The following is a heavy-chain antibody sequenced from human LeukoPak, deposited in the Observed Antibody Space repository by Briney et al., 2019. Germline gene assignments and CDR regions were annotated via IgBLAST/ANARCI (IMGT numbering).Heavy chain of an antibody. CDR2: IKPSGGST. CDR1: GDTFNNNY. J-gene: IGHJ6*02. V-gene: IGHV1-46*02. CDR3: AREISQGGVGLVAGYYYYGMDV. Sequence: ASVKVSCKASGDTFNNNYMHWVRQAPGQGLEWMGIIKPSGGSTNYARKFQGRVTMTRDTSTSTVYMEVSSLRSEDTAVYYCAREISQGGVGLVAGYYYYGMDVWGQGTTVTVSS. D-gene: IGHD2-8*02.